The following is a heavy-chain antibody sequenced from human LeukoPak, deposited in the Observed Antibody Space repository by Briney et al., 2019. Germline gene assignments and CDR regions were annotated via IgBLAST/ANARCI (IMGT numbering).Heavy chain of an antibody. CDR2: ISSDSFTR. CDR3: ARFVGEPPYFDF. Sequence: GGSLRLSCAASGFTFSSYAMSWVRQAPGKGLEWISYISSDSFTRYYADSVKGRFTISRDKAKNSLHLQMNSLRAEDTAVYYCARFVGEPPYFDFWGQGTLVTVSS. J-gene: IGHJ4*02. D-gene: IGHD3-16*01. V-gene: IGHV3-48*01. CDR1: GFTFSSYA.